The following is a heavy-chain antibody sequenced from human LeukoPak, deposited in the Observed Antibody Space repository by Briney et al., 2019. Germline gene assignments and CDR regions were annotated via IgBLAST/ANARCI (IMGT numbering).Heavy chain of an antibody. CDR2: IYYSGST. Sequence: SETLSLTCTVSGGSISSSSYYWGWIRQPPGKGLEWIGSIYYSGSTYYNPSLKSRVTISVDTSKNQFSLKLSSVTAADTAVYYCARGLTMVRGVRDEKENYFDYWGQGTLVTVSS. CDR1: GGSISSSSYY. J-gene: IGHJ4*02. V-gene: IGHV4-39*07. CDR3: ARGLTMVRGVRDEKENYFDY. D-gene: IGHD3-10*01.